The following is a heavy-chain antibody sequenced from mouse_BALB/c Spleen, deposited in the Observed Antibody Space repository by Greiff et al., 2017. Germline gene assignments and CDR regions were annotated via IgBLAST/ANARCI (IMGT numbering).Heavy chain of an antibody. CDR2: INPSSGYT. Sequence: VKLMESAAELARPGASVKMSCKASGYTFTSYTMHWVKQRPGQGLEWIGYINPSSGYTEYNQKFKDKTTLTADKSSSTAYMQLSSLTSEDSAVYYCAREGDYDYFDYWGQGTTLTVSS. V-gene: IGHV1-4*02. CDR3: AREGDYDYFDY. D-gene: IGHD2-4*01. J-gene: IGHJ2*01. CDR1: GYTFTSYT.